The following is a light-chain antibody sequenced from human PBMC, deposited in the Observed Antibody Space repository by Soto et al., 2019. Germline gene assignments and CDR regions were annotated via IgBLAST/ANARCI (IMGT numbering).Light chain of an antibody. Sequence: EIVLTQSPGTLSLSPGERATLSCRASQSVSSSYFAWYQQKPGQAPRLLIYGASNRATDIPDRFSGSGSGTDFTLTISRLEPEDFAVYYCQQYYSSAPWSFGQGTKVDIK. J-gene: IGKJ1*01. CDR1: QSVSSSY. CDR3: QQYYSSAPWS. V-gene: IGKV3-20*01. CDR2: GAS.